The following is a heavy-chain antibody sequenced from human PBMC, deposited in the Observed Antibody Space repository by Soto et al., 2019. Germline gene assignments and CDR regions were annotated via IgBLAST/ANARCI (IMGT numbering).Heavy chain of an antibody. J-gene: IGHJ4*02. D-gene: IGHD3-9*01. CDR3: ATARVLRYFDWSHPGFDY. V-gene: IGHV1-24*01. Sequence: RASVKVSCKVSGYTLTELSMHWVRQAPGKGLEWMGGFDPEDGETIYAQKFQGRVTMTEDTSTDTAYMELSSLRSEDTAVYYCATARVLRYFDWSHPGFDYWGQGTLVTVSS. CDR1: GYTLTELS. CDR2: FDPEDGET.